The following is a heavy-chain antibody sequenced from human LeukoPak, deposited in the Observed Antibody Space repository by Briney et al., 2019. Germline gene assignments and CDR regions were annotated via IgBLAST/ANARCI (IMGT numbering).Heavy chain of an antibody. CDR1: GFTFSNFA. Sequence: GGSLRLSCAASGFTFSNFAMSWIRQAPGKGLEWVSALNGDNTYYADSVKGRFTVSRDNSKNTLYLQMNSLTAEDTAVYYCAREADTTLVSPFGYWGQGTLVTVSS. D-gene: IGHD5-18*01. CDR3: AREADTTLVSPFGY. V-gene: IGHV3-23*01. J-gene: IGHJ4*02. CDR2: LNGDNT.